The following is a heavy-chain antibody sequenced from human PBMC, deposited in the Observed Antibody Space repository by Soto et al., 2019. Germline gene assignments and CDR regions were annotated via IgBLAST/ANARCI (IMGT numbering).Heavy chain of an antibody. V-gene: IGHV4-59*12. Sequence: SETLSLTCNVSGGPLTTYFWSWIRQPPGKGLEWIDYVSYFGTTNYNPSLQSRLTISLDTSKNQFSLKLTSVTAADTAVYYCARDKITGLFDYWGQGTLVTVSS. J-gene: IGHJ4*02. CDR3: ARDKITGLFDY. CDR1: GGPLTTYF. CDR2: VSYFGTT. D-gene: IGHD2-8*02.